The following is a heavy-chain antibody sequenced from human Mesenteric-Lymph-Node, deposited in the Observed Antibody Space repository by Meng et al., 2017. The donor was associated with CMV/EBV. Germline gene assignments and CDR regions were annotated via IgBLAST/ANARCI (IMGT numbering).Heavy chain of an antibody. CDR1: GYTFSNHW. D-gene: IGHD5-24*01. J-gene: IGHJ4*02. CDR3: ATPGRDAYNGIGGFNF. CDR2: IYPDDSDT. Sequence: GESLKISCKASGYTFSNHWIGWVRQVPGKGLEWMGIIYPDDSDTTYSPSFQGQVTISVDKSISTAYLQWRSLKATDTAMYYCATPGRDAYNGIGGFNFWGQGTLVTVSS. V-gene: IGHV5-51*01.